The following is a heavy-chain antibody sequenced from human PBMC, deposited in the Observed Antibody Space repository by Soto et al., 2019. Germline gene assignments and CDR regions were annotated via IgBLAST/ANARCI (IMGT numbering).Heavy chain of an antibody. D-gene: IGHD6-13*01. CDR1: GGSISSGGYY. CDR2: IYYSGST. J-gene: IGHJ4*02. CDR3: ARLRRGQQLVFDY. Sequence: SETLSLTCTVSGGSISSGGYYWSWIRQHPGKGLEWIGYIYYSGSTNYNPSLKSRVTISVDTSKNQFSLKLSSVTAADTAVYYCARLRRGQQLVFDYWGQGTLVTVSS. V-gene: IGHV4-61*08.